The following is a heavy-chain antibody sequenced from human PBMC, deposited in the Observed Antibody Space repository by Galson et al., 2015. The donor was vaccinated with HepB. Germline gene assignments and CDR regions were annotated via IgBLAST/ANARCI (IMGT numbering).Heavy chain of an antibody. Sequence: SLRLSCAASGLTFSSYDMHWVRQAPGKGLEWVALISYDGSNKNYADSVKGRFTISRDNSKNTLNLQMNSLRAEDTAVYYCAKDGSECSGGSCSYYYAMDVWGQGSTVTVSS. CDR3: AKDGSECSGGSCSYYYAMDV. J-gene: IGHJ6*02. CDR2: ISYDGSNK. V-gene: IGHV3-30*18. D-gene: IGHD2-15*01. CDR1: GLTFSSYD.